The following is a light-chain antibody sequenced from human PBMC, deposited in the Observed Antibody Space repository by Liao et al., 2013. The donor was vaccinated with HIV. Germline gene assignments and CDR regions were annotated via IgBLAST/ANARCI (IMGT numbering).Light chain of an antibody. CDR2: KDK. V-gene: IGLV3-25*03. CDR1: ALPKQY. Sequence: SYELTQPPSVSLSPGQTARIFCSGDALPKQYAYWYQQKPGQPPVLVIFKDKERPSEIPARFSGSSSGTTVTLTIRGVQAEDEADYYCQSADSSGSYPTFGGGTKLTVL. J-gene: IGLJ3*02. CDR3: QSADSSGSYPT.